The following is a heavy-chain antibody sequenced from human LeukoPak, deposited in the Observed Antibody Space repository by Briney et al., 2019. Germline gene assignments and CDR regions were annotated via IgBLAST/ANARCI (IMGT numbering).Heavy chain of an antibody. J-gene: IGHJ4*02. D-gene: IGHD3-16*02. CDR3: ARGAGEVNVWGSFRLGGFDY. V-gene: IGHV3-23*01. CDR1: GFTFNSYA. Sequence: GGSLRLSCAAAGFTFNSYAMSWGRRAPRKGLGWVSSIKSSGGSTYYADSVKSRLTISRDSTKNTLYLQMISLRAEDTAVYYCARGAGEVNVWGSFRLGGFDYWGQGTLVTVSS. CDR2: IKSSGGST.